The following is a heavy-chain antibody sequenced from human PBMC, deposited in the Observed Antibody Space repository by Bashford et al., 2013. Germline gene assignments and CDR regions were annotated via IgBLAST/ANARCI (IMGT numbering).Heavy chain of an antibody. CDR1: GFTFSSYS. CDR3: ARNGGTAKLDY. Sequence: GGSLRLSCTAAGFTFSSYSMHWVRQAPGKGLEWVAIIWSDGSNKYYADFAKGRFTISRDNSKNTVDLQMNSLRAEDTAIYYCARNGGTAKLDYWGLGTLVTVSS. CDR2: IWSDGSNK. D-gene: IGHD5-18*01. V-gene: IGHV3-33*01. J-gene: IGHJ4*02.